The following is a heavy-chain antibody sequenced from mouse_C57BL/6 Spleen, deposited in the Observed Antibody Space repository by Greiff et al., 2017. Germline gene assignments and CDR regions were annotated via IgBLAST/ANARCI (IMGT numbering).Heavy chain of an antibody. V-gene: IGHV1-15*01. CDR2: IDPETGGT. CDR3: TSPYDGYYV. J-gene: IGHJ2*01. CDR1: GYTFTDYE. D-gene: IGHD2-3*01. Sequence: QVQLQQSGAELVRPGASVTLSCKASGYTFTDYEMHWVKQTPVHGLEWIGAIDPETGGTAYNQKFKGKAILTADKSSSTAYMELRSLTSEDSAVYYCTSPYDGYYVWGQGTTLTVAS.